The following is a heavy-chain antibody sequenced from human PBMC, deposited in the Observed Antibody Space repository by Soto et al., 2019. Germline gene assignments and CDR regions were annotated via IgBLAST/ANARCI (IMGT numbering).Heavy chain of an antibody. Sequence: PGGSLRLSCSASGFTFSSYAMHWVRQAPGKGLEWVAVISYDGNNKYYADSVKGRFTISRDNSKNTLYLQMNSLRAEDTAVYYCARGTGYSGYDGYLDSCGKGTRVTVSS. J-gene: IGHJ4*02. V-gene: IGHV3-30-3*01. CDR3: ARGTGYSGYDGYLDS. CDR2: ISYDGNNK. D-gene: IGHD5-12*01. CDR1: GFTFSSYA.